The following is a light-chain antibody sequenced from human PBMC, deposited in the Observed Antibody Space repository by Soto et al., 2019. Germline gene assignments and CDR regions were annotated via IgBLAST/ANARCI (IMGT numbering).Light chain of an antibody. V-gene: IGKV3-15*01. J-gene: IGKJ1*01. CDR1: QSVSSN. Sequence: EIVMPQSPATLSVSPGERATLSCRASQSVSSNLAWYQQKPGQAPRLLIYGASTRSTGIPARFSGSGSGTECTLTISSLQSEDFAVYYCQQYNNWPSWTFGQGTKVEIK. CDR3: QQYNNWPSWT. CDR2: GAS.